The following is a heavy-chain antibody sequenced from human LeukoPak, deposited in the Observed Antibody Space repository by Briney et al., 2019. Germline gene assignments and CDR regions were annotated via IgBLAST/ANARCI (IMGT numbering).Heavy chain of an antibody. Sequence: PGGSLRLSCAASGFTFSDSYMSWLRQAPGKGLEWVSYISSGGSTIYYADSVKGRFTISRDNAKNSLYLQMNSLRAEDTAIYYCASRGDRIAVAGTTAFDIWGQGTMVTVSS. CDR3: ASRGDRIAVAGTTAFDI. CDR1: GFTFSDSY. V-gene: IGHV3-11*01. J-gene: IGHJ3*02. D-gene: IGHD6-19*01. CDR2: ISSGGSTI.